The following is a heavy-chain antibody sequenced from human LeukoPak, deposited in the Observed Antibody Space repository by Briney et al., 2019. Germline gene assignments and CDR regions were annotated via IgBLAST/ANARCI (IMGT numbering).Heavy chain of an antibody. D-gene: IGHD2-15*01. V-gene: IGHV2-5*02. Sequence: SGPTLVNPTHPLTLTCTFAGFSFSTSGVGVGWIRQPPGKALEWLAIIYWDDDKRYSPSLKSRLTITKDTSKNQVILTMTNMDPVDTATYYCAHTSCSGGSCYPLGAFDIWGQGTMVTVSS. J-gene: IGHJ3*02. CDR3: AHTSCSGGSCYPLGAFDI. CDR2: IYWDDDK. CDR1: GFSFSTSGVG.